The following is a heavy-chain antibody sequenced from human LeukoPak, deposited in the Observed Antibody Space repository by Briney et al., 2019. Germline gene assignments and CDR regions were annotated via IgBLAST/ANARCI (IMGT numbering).Heavy chain of an antibody. CDR1: GGTFSSYA. CDR3: AREVHGYYRKDMLSETNSYYYMDV. D-gene: IGHD3-10*01. Sequence: GASVKVSCKASGGTFSSYAISWVRQAPGQGLEWMGGIIPIFGTANYAQKFQGRVTITTDESTSTAYMELSGLRSEDTAIYFCAREVHGYYRKDMLSETNSYYYMDVWGKGISVTVSS. J-gene: IGHJ6*03. CDR2: IIPIFGTA. V-gene: IGHV1-69*05.